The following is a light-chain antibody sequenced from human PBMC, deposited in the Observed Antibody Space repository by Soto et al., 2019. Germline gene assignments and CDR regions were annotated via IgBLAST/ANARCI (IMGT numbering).Light chain of an antibody. CDR1: QSIGLA. CDR2: DAS. Sequence: EIVSTRSPATLSLSPGESANPSCRASQSIGLAIAWYKHKPGQAPRLLIFDASQRATGIPARFRGSGSGTDFTLTISSLEPEDSAVYYCQQRHMWPISFGQGTLLE. V-gene: IGKV3-11*01. CDR3: QQRHMWPIS. J-gene: IGKJ5*01.